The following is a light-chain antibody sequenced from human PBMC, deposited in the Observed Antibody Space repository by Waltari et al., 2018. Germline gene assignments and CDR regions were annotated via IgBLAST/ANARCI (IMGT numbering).Light chain of an antibody. CDR2: ENN. CDR3: GTWDTNLSAWV. V-gene: IGLV1-51*02. J-gene: IGLJ3*02. Sequence: QSVLTPPPSVSAAPGQKVPISCSGRDFTIAQKFVSWYQQLPGTAPKLLIFENNRRPSGVPNRFSGSKSGTSATLGITGLQTGDEADYYCGTWDTNLSAWVFGGGTKLTVL. CDR1: DFTIAQKF.